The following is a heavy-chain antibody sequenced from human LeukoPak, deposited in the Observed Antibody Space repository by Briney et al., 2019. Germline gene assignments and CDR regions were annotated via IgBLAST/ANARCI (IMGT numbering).Heavy chain of an antibody. Sequence: GGSLRLSCVASGFTFDDHAMHWVRQAPGKGLEWVSAISGSGGSTYYADSVKGRFTISRDNAKNTLYLQMNSLRAEDTAVYYCARSRLGYCSGGSCYSFWFDPWGQGTLVTVSS. CDR1: GFTFDDHA. V-gene: IGHV3-23*01. CDR3: ARSRLGYCSGGSCYSFWFDP. CDR2: ISGSGGST. J-gene: IGHJ5*02. D-gene: IGHD2-15*01.